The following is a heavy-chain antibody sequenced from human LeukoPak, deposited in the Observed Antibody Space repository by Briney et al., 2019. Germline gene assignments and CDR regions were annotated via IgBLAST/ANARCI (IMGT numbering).Heavy chain of an antibody. J-gene: IGHJ3*02. CDR2: IIPIFGTA. D-gene: IGHD5-12*01. Sequence: SVKVSCKASGGTFSSYAISWVRQAPGQGLEWMGGIIPIFGTANYAQKFQGRVTITADESTSTAYMELSSLRSEGTAVYYCTSLVATPGHDAFDIWGQGTMVTVSS. CDR3: TSLVATPGHDAFDI. CDR1: GGTFSSYA. V-gene: IGHV1-69*13.